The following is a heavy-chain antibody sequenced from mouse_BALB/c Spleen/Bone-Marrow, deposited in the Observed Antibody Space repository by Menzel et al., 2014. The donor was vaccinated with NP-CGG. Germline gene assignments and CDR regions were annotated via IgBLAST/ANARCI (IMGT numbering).Heavy chain of an antibody. CDR1: GFNIKDTY. Sequence: SGAELVKPGASVKLSCTASGFNIKDTYMHWVKQRPEQGLEWIGRIDPANGNTKYDPKFQGKATITADTSPNTAYLQLSSLTSEDTAVYYCARWEYYAMDYWGQGTSVTVSS. J-gene: IGHJ4*01. CDR3: ARWEYYAMDY. CDR2: IDPANGNT. D-gene: IGHD4-1*01. V-gene: IGHV14-3*02.